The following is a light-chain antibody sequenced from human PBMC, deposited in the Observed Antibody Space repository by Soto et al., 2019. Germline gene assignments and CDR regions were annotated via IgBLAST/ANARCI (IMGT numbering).Light chain of an antibody. V-gene: IGKV3-15*01. J-gene: IGKJ2*01. Sequence: EIVMTQSPATLSVSPGERATLSCRASQSVSSNLAWYQQKPGQPPRLLIYGASTRATGVPARFSGSGSGTEFTLTISSLQSEDFAVYYCQQYGSSPYTFGQGTKLEIK. CDR3: QQYGSSPYT. CDR2: GAS. CDR1: QSVSSN.